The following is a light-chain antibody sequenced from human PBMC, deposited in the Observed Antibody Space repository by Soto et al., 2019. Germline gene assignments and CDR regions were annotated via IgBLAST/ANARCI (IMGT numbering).Light chain of an antibody. V-gene: IGKV3-11*01. CDR2: DAF. Sequence: EIVLTQSPATLSLSPGERATISCRASQSVSNYLAWYQQKTGQAPRLLIYDAFNRATGIPARFSGSGSGTDFTLTISSLEPEDFAVYYCQHRSNWPLTFGGGTKVEIK. CDR1: QSVSNY. J-gene: IGKJ4*01. CDR3: QHRSNWPLT.